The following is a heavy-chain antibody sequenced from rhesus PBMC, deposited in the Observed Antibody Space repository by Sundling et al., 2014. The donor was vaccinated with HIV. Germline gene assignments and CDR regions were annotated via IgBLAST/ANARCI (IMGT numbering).Heavy chain of an antibody. V-gene: IGHV4-76*01. J-gene: IGHJ2*01. Sequence: QVQLQESGPGLLKPAETLSLTCDVSGGSISGGYGWGWIRQPPGKGLEWIGTFYTSSGNTYYNPSLKSRVTISIDTSKNQFSLKLSSLTAADTAVYYCARDPVDWNHYWYFDLWGPGTPVTISS. CDR1: GGSISGGYG. CDR2: FYTSSGNT. D-gene: IGHD1-26*01. CDR3: ARDPVDWNHYWYFDL.